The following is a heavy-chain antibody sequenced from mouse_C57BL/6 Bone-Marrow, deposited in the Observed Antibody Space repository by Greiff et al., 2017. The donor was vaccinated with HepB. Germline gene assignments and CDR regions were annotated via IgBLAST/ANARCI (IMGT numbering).Heavy chain of an antibody. CDR1: GYSFTGYY. D-gene: IGHD1-1*01. CDR2: INPSTGGT. V-gene: IGHV1-42*01. Sequence: VQLQQSGPELVKPGASVKISCKASGYSFTGYYMNWVKQSPEKSLEWIGEINPSTGGTTYNQKFKAKATLTVDKSSSTAYMQLKSLTSEDSAVYYCALYYDGSSPYWYFDVWGTGTTVTVSS. J-gene: IGHJ1*03. CDR3: ALYYDGSSPYWYFDV.